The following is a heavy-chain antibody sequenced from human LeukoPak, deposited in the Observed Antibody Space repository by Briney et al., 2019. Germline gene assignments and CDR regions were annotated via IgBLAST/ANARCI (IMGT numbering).Heavy chain of an antibody. V-gene: IGHV3-48*03. J-gene: IGHJ4*02. CDR3: RYYDSSGSQTDY. Sequence: GGSLRLSCAASGFTFSSYEMNWVRQAPGKGLEWASYISSSGSTIYYADSVKGRFTISRDNAKNTLYLQMNSLRAEDTAVYYCRYYDSSGSQTDYWGQGTLVTVSS. CDR2: ISSSGSTI. D-gene: IGHD3-22*01. CDR1: GFTFSSYE.